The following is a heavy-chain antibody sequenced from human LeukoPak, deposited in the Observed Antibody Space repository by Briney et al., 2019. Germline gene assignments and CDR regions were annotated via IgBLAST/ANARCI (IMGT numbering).Heavy chain of an antibody. J-gene: IGHJ3*02. D-gene: IGHD2-15*01. Sequence: ASVNVSCKASGYTFTGYYMHWVRQAPGQGLEWMGWINPNSGGTNYAQKFQGRVTMTRDTSISTAYMELSRLRSDDTAVYYCARDPSYCSGGSCQVGAFDIWGQGTMVTVSS. CDR1: GYTFTGYY. CDR2: INPNSGGT. CDR3: ARDPSYCSGGSCQVGAFDI. V-gene: IGHV1-2*02.